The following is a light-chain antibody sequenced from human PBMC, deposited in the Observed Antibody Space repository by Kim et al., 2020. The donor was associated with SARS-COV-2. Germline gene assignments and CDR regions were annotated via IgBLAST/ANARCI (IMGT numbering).Light chain of an antibody. CDR2: KDN. CDR1: TFPEKQ. Sequence: SPEQTASTTCTGDTFPEKQTYWDQSKPGQAPLLVIYKDNERPSGIPGRFSGSSSGTTVTLTISGVQAEDDADYYCQSADGSGTYVFGTGTKVTVL. CDR3: QSADGSGTYV. J-gene: IGLJ1*01. V-gene: IGLV3-25*03.